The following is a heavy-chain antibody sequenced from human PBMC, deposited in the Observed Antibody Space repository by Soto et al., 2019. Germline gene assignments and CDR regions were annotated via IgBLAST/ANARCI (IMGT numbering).Heavy chain of an antibody. CDR1: GGSISSGGYS. D-gene: IGHD3-22*01. CDR3: AREGEYYCDISGAFDI. V-gene: IGHV4-30-2*01. J-gene: IGHJ3*02. Sequence: QLQLQESGSGLVKPSQTLSLTCAVSGGSISSGGYSWSWIRQPPGKGLEWIGYIYHSGSTYYNPSLKRRVSISVDRSKNEFSLKLSSVTAADTAVYYCAREGEYYCDISGAFDIWGQVTMVTVSS. CDR2: IYHSGST.